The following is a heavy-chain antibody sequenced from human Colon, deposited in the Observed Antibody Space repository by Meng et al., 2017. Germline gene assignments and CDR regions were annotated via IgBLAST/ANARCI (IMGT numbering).Heavy chain of an antibody. CDR2: IHTSGST. D-gene: IGHD2-15*01. CDR3: ARDKGIVAAGARWFDP. V-gene: IGHV4-4*07. Sequence: QGQLQESGPGLVQPSGTLSLTCPVSGDSISSYYWSWIRQTAGKGLEWIGRIHTSGSTTYNPSLKSRVTMSVDTSKNQVSLKLTSVTAADTAVYYCARDKGIVAAGARWFDPWGQGTLVTVSS. CDR1: GDSISSYY. J-gene: IGHJ5*02.